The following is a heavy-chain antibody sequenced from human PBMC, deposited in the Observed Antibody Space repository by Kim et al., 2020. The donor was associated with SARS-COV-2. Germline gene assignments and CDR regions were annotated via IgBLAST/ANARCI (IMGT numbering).Heavy chain of an antibody. D-gene: IGHD3-10*01. J-gene: IGHJ5*02. V-gene: IGHV5-51*01. CDR3: AMGPRQDRGPWFDP. Sequence: SPSFQGQVTISADKSISTAYLQWSSLKASDTAMYYCAMGPRQDRGPWFDPWGQGTLVTVSS.